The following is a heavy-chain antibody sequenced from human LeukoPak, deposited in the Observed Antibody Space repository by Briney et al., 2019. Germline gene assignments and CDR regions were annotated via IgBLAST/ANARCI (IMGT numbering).Heavy chain of an antibody. CDR1: GFTFSSYA. V-gene: IGHV3-23*01. CDR3: AKDYYDSSGYYGYFDD. CDR2: IRGRGGSS. Sequence: PLRCLRLSCAASGFTFSSYAMSWVGEAPGEGLGWVSAIRGRGGSSYYADSGKGRFTISRDNSKNTLYLQMNSLRAEDTAVYYCAKDYYDSSGYYGYFDDWGQGTLVTVSS. D-gene: IGHD3-22*01. J-gene: IGHJ4*02.